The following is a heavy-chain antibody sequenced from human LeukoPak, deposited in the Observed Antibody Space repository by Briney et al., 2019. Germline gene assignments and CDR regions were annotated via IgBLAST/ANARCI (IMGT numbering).Heavy chain of an antibody. V-gene: IGHV6-1*01. J-gene: IGHJ6*03. D-gene: IGHD3-10*01. CDR2: TYYRSKWYN. Sequence: SQTLSLTCAISGDSVSRNSATWNWIRQSPARGLEWLGRTYYRSKWYNDYAVSVKSRITINPDTSKDQFSLQLNSVTPEDTAVYYCARAVLWFGDLDYYYYMDVWGKGTTVTVSS. CDR1: GDSVSRNSAT. CDR3: ARAVLWFGDLDYYYYMDV.